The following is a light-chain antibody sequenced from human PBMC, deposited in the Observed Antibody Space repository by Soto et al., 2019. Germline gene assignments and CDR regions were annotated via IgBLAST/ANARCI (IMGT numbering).Light chain of an antibody. CDR2: AAS. CDR3: QQSSSTLLIT. J-gene: IGKJ5*01. Sequence: EIQKTQSAYSLCGSVGNRVTINCRASQSISSYLNWYQQKPGKAPKLLIYAASSLQSGVPSRFSGSGSGTDFTLTISSLQPEDFATYYGQQSSSTLLITFGQGTRLEIK. CDR1: QSISSY. V-gene: IGKV1-39*01.